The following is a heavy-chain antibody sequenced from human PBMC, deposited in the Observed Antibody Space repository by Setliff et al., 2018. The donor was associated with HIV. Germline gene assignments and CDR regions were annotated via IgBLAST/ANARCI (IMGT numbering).Heavy chain of an antibody. CDR2: IIPIFGTP. CDR1: GGTFSTYT. D-gene: IGHD2-2*01. CDR3: ARSVWAVVVPTDPAVDAFAI. J-gene: IGHJ3*02. V-gene: IGHV1-69*08. Sequence: SVKVSCKTSGGTFSTYTIAWVRQAPGQGLEWMGRIIPIFGTPNYEQKFQGRVTITADKSTSTVYLDLRSLTSEDTAMYYCARSVWAVVVPTDPAVDAFAIWGQGTMVTVSS.